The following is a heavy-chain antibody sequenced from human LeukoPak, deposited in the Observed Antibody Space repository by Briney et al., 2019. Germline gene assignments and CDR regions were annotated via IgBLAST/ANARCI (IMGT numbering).Heavy chain of an antibody. CDR1: GGSIGSSSYY. CDR3: ASGPITMVRGALYYYYYMDV. J-gene: IGHJ6*03. CDR2: IYYSGST. Sequence: SETLSLTCTVSGGSIGSSSYYWGWIRQPPGKGLEWIGSIYYSGSTYYNPSLKSRVTISVDTSKNQFSLKLSSVTAADTAVYYCASGPITMVRGALYYYYYMDVWGKGTTVTVSS. D-gene: IGHD3-10*01. V-gene: IGHV4-39*01.